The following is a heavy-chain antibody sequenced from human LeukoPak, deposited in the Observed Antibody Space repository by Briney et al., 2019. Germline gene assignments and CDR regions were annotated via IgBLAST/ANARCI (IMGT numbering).Heavy chain of an antibody. J-gene: IGHJ5*02. CDR1: GGSISSSSYY. CDR2: IYYSGST. V-gene: IGHV4-61*01. D-gene: IGHD3-16*01. CDR3: ARDQMITFGDHDGWFDP. Sequence: SETLSLTCTVSGGSISSSSYYWSWIRQPPGKGLEWIGYIYYSGSTNYNPSLKSRVTISVDTSKNQFSLMLSSVTAADTAVYYCARDQMITFGDHDGWFDPWGQGTLVTVSS.